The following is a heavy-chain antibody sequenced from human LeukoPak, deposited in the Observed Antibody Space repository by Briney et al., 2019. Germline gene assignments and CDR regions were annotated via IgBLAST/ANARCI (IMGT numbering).Heavy chain of an antibody. V-gene: IGHV1-18*01. CDR2: ISAYNGNT. D-gene: IGHD6-19*01. CDR1: GYTFTSYG. J-gene: IGHJ3*02. Sequence: ASVKVSCKASGYTFTSYGISWVRQAPGQGLEWMGWISAYNGNTNYAQKLQSRVTMTTDTSTSTAYMELRSLRSDDTAVYYCARGYSSGWYGPRIDAFDIWGQGTMVTVSS. CDR3: ARGYSSGWYGPRIDAFDI.